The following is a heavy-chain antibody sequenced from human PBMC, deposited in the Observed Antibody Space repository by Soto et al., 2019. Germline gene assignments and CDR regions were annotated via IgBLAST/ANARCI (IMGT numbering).Heavy chain of an antibody. CDR1: GGSISSYY. Sequence: SETLSFTCTVSGGSISSYYWSWIRQPAGKGLEWIGRIYTSGSTNYNPSLKSRVTMSVDTSKNQFSLKLSSVTAADTAVYYCARVIRQQLVNYYFDYWGQGTLVTVSS. V-gene: IGHV4-4*07. D-gene: IGHD6-13*01. CDR2: IYTSGST. CDR3: ARVIRQQLVNYYFDY. J-gene: IGHJ4*02.